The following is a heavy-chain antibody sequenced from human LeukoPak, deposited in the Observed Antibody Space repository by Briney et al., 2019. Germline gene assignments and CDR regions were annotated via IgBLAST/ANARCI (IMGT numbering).Heavy chain of an antibody. J-gene: IGHJ4*02. CDR1: GDSVSSNTAS. CDR3: ARGGWYLDS. V-gene: IGHV6-1*01. Sequence: SQTLSLTCAISGDSVSSNTASWDWTRQSPSRGLEWLARTYYRSKWRNDYATSVKSRISINPDTSRNQFSLQLSSVTPEDTAVYYCARGGWYLDSWGQGTLVTVSS. D-gene: IGHD6-19*01. CDR2: TYYRSKWRN.